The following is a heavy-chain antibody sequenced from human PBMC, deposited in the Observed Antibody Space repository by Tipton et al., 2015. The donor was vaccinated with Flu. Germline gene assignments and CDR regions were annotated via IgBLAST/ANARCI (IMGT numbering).Heavy chain of an antibody. CDR2: IHYSGST. CDR3: ARDRWEYASGVDP. D-gene: IGHD6-19*01. V-gene: IGHV4-39*02. J-gene: IGHJ5*02. CDR1: GGSISSSSYY. Sequence: LRLSCTVSGGSISSSSYYWGWIRQPPGKGLEWFGSIHYSGSTYYNPSLKSRVTISVDTSKNQFSLMLRSVTAADTAVYYCARDRWEYASGVDPWGQGTPVTV.